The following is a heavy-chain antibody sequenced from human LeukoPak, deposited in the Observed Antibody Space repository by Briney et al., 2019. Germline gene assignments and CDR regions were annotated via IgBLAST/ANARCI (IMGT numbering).Heavy chain of an antibody. CDR2: MRQDGSEK. D-gene: IGHD6-19*01. CDR3: ATHSGWRFDY. J-gene: IGHJ4*02. CDR1: GFIFSSYW. Sequence: RPGGSLRLSCAASGFIFSSYWMSWVHQAPGKGLEWVANMRQDGSEKYYVDSVKGRCTISRDNAKSSLYLQMNSLRAEDTAVYYCATHSGWRFDYWGQGTLVTVSS. V-gene: IGHV3-7*01.